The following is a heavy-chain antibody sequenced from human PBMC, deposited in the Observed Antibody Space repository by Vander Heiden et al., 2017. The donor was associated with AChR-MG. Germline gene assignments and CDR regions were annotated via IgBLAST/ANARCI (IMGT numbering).Heavy chain of an antibody. CDR2: ISWNSGSI. CDR3: AEGGEYSSSSNHFDF. V-gene: IGHV3-9*01. CDR1: GFTFDDYA. J-gene: IGHJ4*02. D-gene: IGHD6-13*01. Sequence: QLLESGGGLVQPGRSLRLSCAASGFTFDDYAMHWVRQAPGKGLEWVSGISWNSGSIGYADSVMGRFTISRDNAKNPQYMQMNNMSADDTALYYCAEGGEYSSSSNHFDFWGQGTLVTVSS.